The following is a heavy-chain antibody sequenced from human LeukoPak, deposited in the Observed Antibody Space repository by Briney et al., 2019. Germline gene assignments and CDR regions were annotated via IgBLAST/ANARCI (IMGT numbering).Heavy chain of an antibody. J-gene: IGHJ6*02. CDR2: IHHSGST. D-gene: IGHD2-2*01. V-gene: IGHV4-4*02. CDR1: GGSISSYNW. Sequence: SETLSLTCAVSGGSISSYNWWSWVRPPPGKGLEWIGEIHHSGSTNYSPSLKSRVTISVDKSKNQFSLKLSSVTAADTAVYYCARDCSSTSCPPPNYYYAMDVWGQGTTVTVSS. CDR3: ARDCSSTSCPPPNYYYAMDV.